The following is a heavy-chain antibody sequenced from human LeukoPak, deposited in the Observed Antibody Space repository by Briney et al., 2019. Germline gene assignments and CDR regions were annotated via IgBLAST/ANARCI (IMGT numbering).Heavy chain of an antibody. CDR1: GFTFSDYY. J-gene: IGHJ4*02. CDR2: ISSSSSYI. Sequence: GGSLRLSCAASGFTFSDYYMSWIRQAPGKGLEWVSYISSSSSYIYYADSVKGRFTISRDNSNNTLYLQMTSLRAEDTAVYYCAKVPAYYYASGGYYYFDFWGQGTLVTVSS. CDR3: AKVPAYYYASGGYYYFDF. V-gene: IGHV3-11*05. D-gene: IGHD3-22*01.